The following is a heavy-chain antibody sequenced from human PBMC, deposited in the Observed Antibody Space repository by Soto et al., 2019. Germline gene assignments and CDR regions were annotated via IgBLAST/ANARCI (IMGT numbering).Heavy chain of an antibody. CDR1: GGSVSSGSYY. CDR2: IYYSGST. D-gene: IGHD5-18*01. V-gene: IGHV4-61*01. J-gene: IGHJ5*02. CDR3: ARAGSIVDTAMVTSSWFDP. Sequence: SETLSLTCTVSGGSVSSGSYYWSWIRQPPGKGLEWIGYIYYSGSTNYNPSLKSRVTISVDTSKNQFSLKLSSVTAADTAVYYCARAGSIVDTAMVTSSWFDPWGQGTLVTVSS.